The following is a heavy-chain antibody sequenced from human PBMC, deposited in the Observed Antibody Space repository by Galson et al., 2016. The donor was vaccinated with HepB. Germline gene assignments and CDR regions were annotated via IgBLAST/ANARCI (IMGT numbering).Heavy chain of an antibody. CDR2: IYYTGST. D-gene: IGHD5/OR15-5a*01. CDR3: AKRSCEGAGCVYGAEGFGRYNVFDP. V-gene: IGHV4-59*01. CDR1: GDSIGSYY. J-gene: IGHJ5*02. Sequence: SETLSLTCTVSGDSIGSYYWHWIRQSPGKGLEWIGNIYYTGSTNYNPSLKSRVTISVDTSKNQFSLNLNSVSAADTAVYYCAKRSCEGAGCVYGAEGFGRYNVFDPWGQGILVTVSS.